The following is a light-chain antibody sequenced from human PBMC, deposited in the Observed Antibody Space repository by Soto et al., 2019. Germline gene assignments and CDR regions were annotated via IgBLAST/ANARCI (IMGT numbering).Light chain of an antibody. CDR1: QSVSNK. CDR3: QQYGSSFAT. CDR2: GAS. Sequence: EIVLTQSPGTLSLSPGERATLSCRASQSVSNKLAGYRQTPGQAPRLLIYGASTTATDTPARFSGSGSGTDFTLTISRVDPADFAVYYCQQYGSSFATFGQGTQV. V-gene: IGKV3-20*01. J-gene: IGKJ1*01.